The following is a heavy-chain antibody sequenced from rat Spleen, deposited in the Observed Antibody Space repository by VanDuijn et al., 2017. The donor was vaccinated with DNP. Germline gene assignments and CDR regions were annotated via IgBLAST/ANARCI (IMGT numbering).Heavy chain of an antibody. CDR1: GFTFSNYD. CDR2: IHSDGSST. Sequence: EVQLVESGGGLVQPGRSLKLSCAASGFTFSNYDMAWVRQAPKRGLEWVTTIHSDGSSTYYRDSVRGRFTFSRDNAENTLYLQMNSLRSEDTATYYCAKSSYYYDGAPMDAWGQGTSVTVSS. J-gene: IGHJ4*01. D-gene: IGHD1-12*02. V-gene: IGHV5-7*01. CDR3: AKSSYYYDGAPMDA.